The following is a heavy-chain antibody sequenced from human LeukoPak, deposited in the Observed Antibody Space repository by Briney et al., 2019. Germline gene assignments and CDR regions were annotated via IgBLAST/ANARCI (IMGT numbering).Heavy chain of an antibody. CDR1: GFTFSSYS. V-gene: IGHV3-48*01. CDR3: ARDRQYCSSTSCYHWFDP. Sequence: GGSLRLSCAASGFTFSSYSMNWVRQAPGKGLEWVSYISSSSSTIYYADSVKGRFTISRDNAENSLYLQMNSLRAEDTAVYYCARDRQYCSSTSCYHWFDPWGQGALVTVSS. J-gene: IGHJ5*02. CDR2: ISSSSSTI. D-gene: IGHD2-2*01.